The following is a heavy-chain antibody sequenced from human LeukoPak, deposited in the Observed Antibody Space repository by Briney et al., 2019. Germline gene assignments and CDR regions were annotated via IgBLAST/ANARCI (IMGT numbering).Heavy chain of an antibody. V-gene: IGHV1-69*04. D-gene: IGHD4-23*01. CDR2: IIPILGIA. Sequence: SVKVSCRASGGTFSSYTISWVRQAPGQGLEWMGRIIPILGIANYAQMFQGRVTITADKSTGTAYMELSSLISEDTAVYYCARDGSSDYGGNPDYWGQGTLVTVSS. J-gene: IGHJ4*02. CDR3: ARDGSSDYGGNPDY. CDR1: GGTFSSYT.